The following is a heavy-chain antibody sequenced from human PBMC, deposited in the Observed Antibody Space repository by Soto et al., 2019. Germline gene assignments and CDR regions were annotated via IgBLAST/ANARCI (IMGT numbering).Heavy chain of an antibody. CDR2: MNPNSGNT. Sequence: GASVKVSCKASGYTFTSYDINWVRQATGQGLEWMGWMNPNSGNTGYAQKFQGRVTMTRSTSISTAYMELSSLRSEDTAVYYCARAVPAAPYYSYGMDVWGQGTTVTVSS. J-gene: IGHJ6*02. CDR3: ARAVPAAPYYSYGMDV. V-gene: IGHV1-8*01. D-gene: IGHD2-2*01. CDR1: GYTFTSYD.